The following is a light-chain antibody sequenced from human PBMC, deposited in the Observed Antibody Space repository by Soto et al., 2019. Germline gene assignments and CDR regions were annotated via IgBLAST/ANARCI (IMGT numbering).Light chain of an antibody. CDR1: QSISTN. Sequence: EIVMTQSPATLSVSPGERATLSYRASQSISTNLAWYQQKPGQAPRLLIYDASSRATGIPATFSGSGSGTEFTLTISSLQSADFAVYYCQQYNTWPPWTFGQGTKVEIK. CDR2: DAS. J-gene: IGKJ1*01. CDR3: QQYNTWPPWT. V-gene: IGKV3-15*01.